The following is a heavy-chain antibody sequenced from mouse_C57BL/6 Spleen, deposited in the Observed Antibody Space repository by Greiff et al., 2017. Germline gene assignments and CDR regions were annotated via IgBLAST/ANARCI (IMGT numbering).Heavy chain of an antibody. CDR3: ARNFHYGYDGAKDY. CDR2: IRTGGGT. V-gene: IGHV2-9-1*01. CDR1: GFSLTSYA. J-gene: IGHJ4*01. D-gene: IGHD2-2*01. Sequence: VKLQESGPGLVAPSQSLSITCTVSGFSLTSYAISWVRQPPGKGLEWLGVIRTGGGTNYNSALKSRLSISKDNSKSKVFLKMNSLQTDDTARYYCARNFHYGYDGAKDYWGQGTSVTVSS.